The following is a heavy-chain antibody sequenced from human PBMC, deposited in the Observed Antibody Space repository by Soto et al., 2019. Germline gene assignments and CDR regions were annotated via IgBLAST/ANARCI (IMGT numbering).Heavy chain of an antibody. Sequence: ASVKVSCKVSGSRFSNYVISWVRQAPGHGLEWLGRIIPIFNSTKYAQNFQGRVTITADKSTSTASLELSSLRSDDTAVYYCAREDRGKKAGYNGLVSLGYWGQGTLVTVSS. V-gene: IGHV1-69*06. CDR1: GSRFSNYV. D-gene: IGHD2-2*02. CDR2: IIPIFNST. J-gene: IGHJ4*02. CDR3: AREDRGKKAGYNGLVSLGY.